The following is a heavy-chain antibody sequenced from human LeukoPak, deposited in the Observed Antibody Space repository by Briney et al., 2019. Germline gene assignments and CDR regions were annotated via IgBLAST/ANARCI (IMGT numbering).Heavy chain of an antibody. V-gene: IGHV3-21*01. J-gene: IGHJ4*02. CDR2: ISSSSSSYI. CDR1: GFTFSSYS. Sequence: PGGSLRLSCAASGFTFSSYSMNWVRQAPGKGLEWVSSISSSSSSYIYYADSVKGRFTISRDNAKNSLYLQMNSLRAEDTAVYYCARPHNYYGSGSYCYFDYWGQGTLVTVSS. D-gene: IGHD3-10*01. CDR3: ARPHNYYGSGSYCYFDY.